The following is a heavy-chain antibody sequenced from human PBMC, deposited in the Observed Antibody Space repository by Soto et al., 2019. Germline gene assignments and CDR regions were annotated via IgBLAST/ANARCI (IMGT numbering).Heavy chain of an antibody. CDR2: IYWDDDK. J-gene: IGHJ5*02. CDR1: GFSLSTSGVG. CDR3: ASTSDSSGYDWFDP. D-gene: IGHD3-22*01. Sequence: QITLKESGPTLVKPTQTLTLTCTFSGFSLSTSGVGVGWIRQPPGKALEWLALIYWDDDKRYSPSLKSRLTLTKDTSKNQVVLTMTNMDPVDTATYYCASTSDSSGYDWFDPWGQGTLVTVSS. V-gene: IGHV2-5*02.